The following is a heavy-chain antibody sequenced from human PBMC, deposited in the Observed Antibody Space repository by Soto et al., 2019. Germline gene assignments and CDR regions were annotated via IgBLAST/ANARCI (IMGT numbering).Heavy chain of an antibody. Sequence: SETLSLTCTVSGGSISSYYWSWIRQPPGKGLEWIGYIYYSGSTNYNPSLKSRVTISVDTSKNQFSLKLSSVTAADTAVYYCARTGDLYGSGSPRRWFDPWGQGTLVTVSS. D-gene: IGHD3-10*01. J-gene: IGHJ5*02. CDR3: ARTGDLYGSGSPRRWFDP. V-gene: IGHV4-59*01. CDR2: IYYSGST. CDR1: GGSISSYY.